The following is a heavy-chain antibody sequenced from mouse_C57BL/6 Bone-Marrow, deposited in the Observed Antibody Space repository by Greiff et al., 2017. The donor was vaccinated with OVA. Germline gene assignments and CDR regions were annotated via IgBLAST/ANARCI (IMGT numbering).Heavy chain of an antibody. V-gene: IGHV6-3*01. CDR1: GFTFSNYW. CDR2: IRLKSDNYAT. Sequence: DVMLVESGGGLVQPGGSMKLSCVASGFTFSNYWMNWVRQSPEKGLEWVAQIRLKSDNYATHYAESVKGRFTISRDDSKSSVYLQMNNLRAEDTGIYYCTTEPYWYFDVWGTGTTVTVSS. CDR3: TTEPYWYFDV. J-gene: IGHJ1*03.